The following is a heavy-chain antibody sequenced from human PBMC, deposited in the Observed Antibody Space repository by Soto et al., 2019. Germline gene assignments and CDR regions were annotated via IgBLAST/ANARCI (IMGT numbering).Heavy chain of an antibody. V-gene: IGHV4-61*01. Sequence: QVQLQESGPGLVKPSETLSLTCTVSGGSVRSGSYFWSWIRQPPGKGLEWIGYIYYSGSTNYNPSRKSRVTISADTSKNQFSLKLSSVTAADTAVYYCATDYSSSSNYYYFYGMDVWGQGTTVTVTS. CDR1: GGSVRSGSYF. J-gene: IGHJ6*02. D-gene: IGHD6-6*01. CDR2: IYYSGST. CDR3: ATDYSSSSNYYYFYGMDV.